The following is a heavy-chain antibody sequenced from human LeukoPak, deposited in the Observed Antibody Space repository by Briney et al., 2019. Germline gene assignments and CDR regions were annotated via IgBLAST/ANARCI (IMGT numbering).Heavy chain of an antibody. CDR1: SGSISAYY. V-gene: IGHV4-59*01. CDR3: ARGGSRSYTSSTLDY. CDR2: VHYSGST. Sequence: SETLSLTCTVSSGSISAYYWNWIRQPPGKGLEWIGSVHYSGSTNYNPSLKSRVTISVDTSKNRFSLNLSSVTAADTAVYYCARGGSRSYTSSTLDYWGQGTLVTVSS. D-gene: IGHD6-6*01. J-gene: IGHJ4*02.